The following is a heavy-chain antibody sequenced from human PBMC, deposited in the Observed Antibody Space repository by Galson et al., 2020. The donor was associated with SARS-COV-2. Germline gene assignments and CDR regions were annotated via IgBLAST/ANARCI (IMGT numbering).Heavy chain of an antibody. J-gene: IGHJ6*03. CDR3: ARGRGDTMIVVVIPYYYYYMDV. V-gene: IGHV4-61*09. CDR1: GGSISSGSYY. D-gene: IGHD3-22*01. CDR2: IYTSGST. Sequence: SETLSLTCTVSGGSISSGSYYWSWIRQPAGKGLEWIGHIYTSGSTNYNPSLKSRVTISVDTSKNQFSLKLSSVTAADTAVYYCARGRGDTMIVVVIPYYYYYMDVWGKGTTVTVSS.